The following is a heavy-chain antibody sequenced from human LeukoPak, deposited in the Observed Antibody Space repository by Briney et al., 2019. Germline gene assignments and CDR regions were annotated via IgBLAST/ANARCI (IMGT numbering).Heavy chain of an antibody. Sequence: PGGSLRLSCAASGFSLSNYGVNWVRQAPGKGLEWVSGLTGSSGTAYYAGSVKGRFTISRDDSNNTLYLQMSSLRVDDTAIYYCAKSGASPLYHMDVWGKGTTVTVSS. CDR3: AKSGASPLYHMDV. CDR2: LTGSSGTA. J-gene: IGHJ6*03. D-gene: IGHD1-26*01. CDR1: GFSLSNYG. V-gene: IGHV3-23*01.